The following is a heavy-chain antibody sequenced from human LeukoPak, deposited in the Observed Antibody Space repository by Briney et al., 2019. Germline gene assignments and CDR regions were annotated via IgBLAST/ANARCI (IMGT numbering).Heavy chain of an antibody. D-gene: IGHD5-12*01. CDR1: GGSITSGGYY. CDR2: IYYSGSI. Sequence: PSETLSLTCTVSGGSITSGGYYWSWIRQHPGKGLEWIGYIYYSGSIYYNPSLKSRVTISVDTSKNQFSLKLSSVTAADTAVYYCARNTYSGYDFDYWGQGTLVTVSS. V-gene: IGHV4-31*03. CDR3: ARNTYSGYDFDY. J-gene: IGHJ4*02.